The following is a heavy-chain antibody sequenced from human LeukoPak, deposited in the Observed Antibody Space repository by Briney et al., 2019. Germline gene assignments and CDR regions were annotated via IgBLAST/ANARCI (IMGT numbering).Heavy chain of an antibody. CDR1: GYTFTGYC. CDR3: ARWGGYYDSSGYYCDY. CDR2: ISAYNGNT. Sequence: ASVKVSCKASGYTFTGYCMHWVRQAPGQGLEWMGWISAYNGNTNYARKLQGRVTMTTDTSTSTAYMELRSLRSDDTAVYYCARWGGYYDSSGYYCDYWGQGTLVTVSS. D-gene: IGHD3-22*01. J-gene: IGHJ4*02. V-gene: IGHV1-18*04.